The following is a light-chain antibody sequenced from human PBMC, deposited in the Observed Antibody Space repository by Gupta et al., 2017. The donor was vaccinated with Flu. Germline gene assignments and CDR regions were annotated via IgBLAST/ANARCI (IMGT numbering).Light chain of an antibody. CDR3: QAWDSSTWV. CDR2: QDS. V-gene: IGLV3-1*01. Sequence: SPGQTASITCSGDKLGDKYACWYQQKPGQCPVLVIYQDSKRPSGIPERFSGSNSGNTATLTISGTQAMDEADYYCQAWDSSTWVFGGGTKLTVL. J-gene: IGLJ3*02. CDR1: KLGDKY.